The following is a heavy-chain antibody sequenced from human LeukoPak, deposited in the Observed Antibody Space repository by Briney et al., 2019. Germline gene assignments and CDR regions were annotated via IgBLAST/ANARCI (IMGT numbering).Heavy chain of an antibody. V-gene: IGHV3-11*06. J-gene: IGHJ4*02. Sequence: GGSLGLSCAASGFTFSDYYMSWIRQAPGKGLEWVSYISSSSSYTNYADSVKGRFTISRDNAKNSLYLQMNSLRAEDTAVYYCARDPYYYGSGSYYTFDYWGQGTLVTVSS. CDR3: ARDPYYYGSGSYYTFDY. CDR1: GFTFSDYY. CDR2: ISSSSSYT. D-gene: IGHD3-10*01.